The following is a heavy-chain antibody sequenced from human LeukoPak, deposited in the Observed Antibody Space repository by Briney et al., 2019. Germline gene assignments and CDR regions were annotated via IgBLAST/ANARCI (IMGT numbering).Heavy chain of an antibody. CDR3: ARDVEITIFGVGDRGY. Sequence: ASVKVSCKASGYTFTGYYMHWVRQAPGQGVEWMGWINPNSGGTNYAQKFQGRVTMTRDTSISTAYMELSRLRSDDTAAYYCARDVEITIFGVGDRGYWGQGTLVTVSS. V-gene: IGHV1-2*02. CDR2: INPNSGGT. J-gene: IGHJ4*02. D-gene: IGHD3-3*01. CDR1: GYTFTGYY.